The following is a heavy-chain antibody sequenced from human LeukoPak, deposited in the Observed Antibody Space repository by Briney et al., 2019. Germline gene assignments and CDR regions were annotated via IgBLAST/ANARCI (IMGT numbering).Heavy chain of an antibody. CDR2: IIPSFGTA. J-gene: IGHJ6*04. D-gene: IGHD2-2*01. Sequence: PSVKVCCKASGATFSSYAISWVRQAPGQGLEWMGGIIPSFGTANYAQKFQARVTITADEYTSTAYMELSSLRSEDTAVYSCARDCSSTSCQMWDSGYDLYYYYGMEGWGKGATVTVSS. CDR3: ARDCSSTSCQMWDSGYDLYYYYGMEG. V-gene: IGHV1-69*13. CDR1: GATFSSYA.